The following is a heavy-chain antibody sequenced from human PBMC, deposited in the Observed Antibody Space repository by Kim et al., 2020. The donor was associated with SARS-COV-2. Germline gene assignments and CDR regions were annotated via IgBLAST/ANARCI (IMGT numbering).Heavy chain of an antibody. Sequence: GGSLRLSCAASGFTFDDYGMSWVRQAPGKGLEWVSGINWNGGSTGYADSVKGRFTISRDKAKNSLYLQMNSLRAEDTALYHCARRRYDYIWGRYRSYYFAYWGPGALVTVSS. J-gene: IGHJ4*02. V-gene: IGHV3-20*01. D-gene: IGHD3-16*02. CDR1: GFTFDDYG. CDR2: INWNGGST. CDR3: ARRRYDYIWGRYRSYYFAY.